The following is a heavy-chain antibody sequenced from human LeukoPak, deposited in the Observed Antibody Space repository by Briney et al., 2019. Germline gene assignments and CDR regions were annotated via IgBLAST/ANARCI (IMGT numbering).Heavy chain of an antibody. V-gene: IGHV1-2*02. CDR3: ATRVPAAGDAFDI. D-gene: IGHD2-2*01. CDR1: GYTFTGYY. Sequence: ASVKVSCKASGYTFTGYYMHWVRQAPGQGLEWMGWINPNSGGTNYAQKFQGRVTMTRDTSISTAYMELSRLRSDDTAVYYCATRVPAAGDAFDIWGQGTMVTVSS. CDR2: INPNSGGT. J-gene: IGHJ3*02.